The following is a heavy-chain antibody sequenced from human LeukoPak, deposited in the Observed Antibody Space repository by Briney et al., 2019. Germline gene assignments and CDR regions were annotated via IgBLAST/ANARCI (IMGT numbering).Heavy chain of an antibody. CDR3: ARDYGDNLPSDY. J-gene: IGHJ4*02. Sequence: ASVTVSFKASGYTFTSYGISWVRQAPGQGLEWMGWISAYNGNTNYAQKLQGRVTMTTDTSTSTAYMELRSLRSDDTAVYYCARDYGDNLPSDYWGQGTLVTVSS. CDR1: GYTFTSYG. D-gene: IGHD4/OR15-4a*01. CDR2: ISAYNGNT. V-gene: IGHV1-18*01.